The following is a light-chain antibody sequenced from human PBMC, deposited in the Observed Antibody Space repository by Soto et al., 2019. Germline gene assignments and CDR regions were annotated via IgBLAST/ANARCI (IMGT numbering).Light chain of an antibody. CDR3: QQRSNWPVT. CDR2: DAS. J-gene: IGKJ3*01. Sequence: EIVLTQSPATLSLSPGERATLSCRASQSVSSYLAWYQQKPGQAPRLLIYDASNRATGIPARFSGSGSGTVFSLTISCLEPEDFAVYYCQQRSNWPVTFGPGTKVDIK. V-gene: IGKV3-11*01. CDR1: QSVSSY.